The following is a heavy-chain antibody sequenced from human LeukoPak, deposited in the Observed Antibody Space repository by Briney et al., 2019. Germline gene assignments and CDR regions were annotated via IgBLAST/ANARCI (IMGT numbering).Heavy chain of an antibody. CDR1: GGSISSYY. CDR2: IYTSGST. CDR3: ARDLFGYPDAFDI. Sequence: PSETLTLTCTVSGGSISSYYWSWIRQPAGKGLEWIGRIYTSGSTNYNPSLKSRVTMSLDTSKNQFSLKLSSVTAAGTAVYYCARDLFGYPDAFDIWGQGTMVTVSS. D-gene: IGHD3-22*01. J-gene: IGHJ3*02. V-gene: IGHV4-4*07.